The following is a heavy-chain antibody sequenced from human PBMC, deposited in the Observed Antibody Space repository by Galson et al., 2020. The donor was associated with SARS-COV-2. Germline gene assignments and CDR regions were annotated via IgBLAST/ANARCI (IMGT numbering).Heavy chain of an antibody. CDR2: IWGDASQK. CDR1: GYTFSDNA. D-gene: IGHD6-6*01. CDR3: ARGSYNYMDV. V-gene: IGHV3-33*01. J-gene: IGHJ6*03. Sequence: GESLKISCTLSGYTFSDNAIQWVRQAPGSGLEWVAVIWGDASQKYYADSMKDRLTISRDNFRGTVDLQIHSVRPEDTAIYFCARGSYNYMDVWGRGTTVTVSS.